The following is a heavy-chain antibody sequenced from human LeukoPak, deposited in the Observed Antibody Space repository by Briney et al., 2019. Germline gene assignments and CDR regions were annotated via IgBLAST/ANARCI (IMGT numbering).Heavy chain of an antibody. Sequence: PGGSLRLSCAASGFTFNKYAMSWVRQGPGKGLEWVSAMSGNAYYADSVKGRFTISRDDSKNTLYLQMNSLRADDTAIYYCAKTTRYSNSPMDVWGQGTTVTVFS. V-gene: IGHV3-23*01. CDR2: MSGNA. CDR1: GFTFNKYA. CDR3: AKTTRYSNSPMDV. J-gene: IGHJ6*02. D-gene: IGHD6-13*01.